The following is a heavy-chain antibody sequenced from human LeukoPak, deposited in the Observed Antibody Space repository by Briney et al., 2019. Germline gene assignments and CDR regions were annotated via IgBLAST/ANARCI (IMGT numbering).Heavy chain of an antibody. CDR2: INPNSGGT. CDR3: ARDLPKTGYVGALDI. Sequence: GASVKVSCKASGYTFTGYYMHWVRQAPGQGLEWMGWINPNSGGTNYAQKFQGRVTMTRDTSISTAYMELNSLTSDDTAVYYCARDLPKTGYVGALDIWGQGTMVTVSS. V-gene: IGHV1-2*02. CDR1: GYTFTGYY. J-gene: IGHJ3*02. D-gene: IGHD5-12*01.